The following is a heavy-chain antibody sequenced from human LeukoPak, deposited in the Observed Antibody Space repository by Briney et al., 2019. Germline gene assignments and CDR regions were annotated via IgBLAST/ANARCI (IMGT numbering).Heavy chain of an antibody. J-gene: IGHJ4*02. D-gene: IGHD2-2*02. CDR2: ISYDGSNK. Sequence: GGSLRLSCAASGFTFSSYAMHWVRQAPGKGLEWVAGISYDGSNKYYADSVKGRFTISRDNSKNTLYLQMNSLRAEDTAVYYCAKDWAGCSSTSCYKETDYWGQGTLVTVSS. CDR3: AKDWAGCSSTSCYKETDY. CDR1: GFTFSSYA. V-gene: IGHV3-30-3*01.